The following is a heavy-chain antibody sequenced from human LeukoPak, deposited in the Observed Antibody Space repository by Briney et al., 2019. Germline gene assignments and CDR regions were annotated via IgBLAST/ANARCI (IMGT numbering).Heavy chain of an antibody. J-gene: IGHJ4*02. CDR2: ISGSGGST. Sequence: GRSLRLSCAASGFTFSSYAMSWVRQAPGKGLEWVSAISGSGGSTYYADSVKGRFTISRDNSKNTLYLQMNSLSAEDTAVYYCAKGGRYTPLLFDYWGQGTLVTVSS. CDR1: GFTFSSYA. D-gene: IGHD5-24*01. V-gene: IGHV3-23*01. CDR3: AKGGRYTPLLFDY.